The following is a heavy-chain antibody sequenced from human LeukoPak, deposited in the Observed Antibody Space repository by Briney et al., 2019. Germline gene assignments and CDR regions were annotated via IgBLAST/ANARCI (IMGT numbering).Heavy chain of an antibody. V-gene: IGHV3-30*02. J-gene: IGHJ4*02. CDR1: GFTFSSYG. CDR3: ANALPYSSSSWGTDY. D-gene: IGHD6-6*01. CDR2: IRYDGSNK. Sequence: GGSLKLSCAASGFTFSSYGMHWVRQAPGKGLEWVAFIRYDGSNKYYADSVKGRFTISRDNSKNTLYLQMNSLRAEDTAVYYCANALPYSSSSWGTDYWGQGTLVTVSS.